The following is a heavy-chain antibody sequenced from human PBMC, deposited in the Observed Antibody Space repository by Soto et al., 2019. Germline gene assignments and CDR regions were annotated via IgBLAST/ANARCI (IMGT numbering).Heavy chain of an antibody. D-gene: IGHD6-13*01. V-gene: IGHV1-69*18. J-gene: IGHJ5*02. CDR3: ARDLHSSSPVDCVDP. CDR1: GGTFSSHA. CDR2: IIPLFDTA. Sequence: QVQLVQSGAEVKKPGSAVKVSCKSSGGTFSSHAINWVRQAPGQGLEWMGRIIPLFDTANYAQKFQGRVTITADESTSTVYMELSSLRSEDTALYYCARDLHSSSPVDCVDPWGQGTLVTVSS.